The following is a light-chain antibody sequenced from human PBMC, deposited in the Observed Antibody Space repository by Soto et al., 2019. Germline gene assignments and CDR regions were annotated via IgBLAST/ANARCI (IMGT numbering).Light chain of an antibody. CDR3: QTWGTGLLV. Sequence: QLVLTQSPSASASLGASVKLTCTLSSGHSSYAIAWHQQQPEKGPRYLMKLNSDGSPSKGDGIPDRFSGSSSGAERYLIISSLQSDDEAGYSCQTWGTGLLVFGGGTKLTVL. CDR2: LNSDGSP. J-gene: IGLJ3*02. V-gene: IGLV4-69*01. CDR1: SGHSSYA.